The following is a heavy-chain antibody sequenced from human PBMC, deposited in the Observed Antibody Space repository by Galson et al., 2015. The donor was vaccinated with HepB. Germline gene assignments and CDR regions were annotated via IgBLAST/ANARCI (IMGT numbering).Heavy chain of an antibody. CDR1: GFTFTNYG. V-gene: IGHV3-23*01. J-gene: IGHJ4*02. CDR3: AKDWSVAVAGTNY. D-gene: IGHD6-19*01. Sequence: SLRLSCAAFGFTFTNYGMTWVRQAPGKGLEWVSGISGSGANTYYADSVKGRFTISRDNSKNTAYLQMNSLRDEDTAIYYCAKDWSVAVAGTNYWGQGTLVTVSS. CDR2: ISGSGANT.